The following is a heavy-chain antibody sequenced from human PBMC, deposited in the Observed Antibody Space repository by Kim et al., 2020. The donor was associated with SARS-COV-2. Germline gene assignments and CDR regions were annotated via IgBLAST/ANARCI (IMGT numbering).Heavy chain of an antibody. CDR1: GGSFSGYY. V-gene: IGHV4-34*01. J-gene: IGHJ5*02. Sequence: SETLSLTCAVYGGSFSGYYWSWIRQPPGKGLEWIGEINHSGSTNYNPSLKSRVTISVDTSKNQFSLKLSSVTAADTAVYYCARGGGRYYYGSGSYYNRNWFDPWGQGTLVTVSS. CDR2: INHSGST. D-gene: IGHD3-10*01. CDR3: ARGGGRYYYGSGSYYNRNWFDP.